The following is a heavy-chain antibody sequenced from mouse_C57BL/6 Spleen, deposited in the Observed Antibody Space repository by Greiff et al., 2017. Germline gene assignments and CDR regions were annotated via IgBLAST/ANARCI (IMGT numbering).Heavy chain of an antibody. V-gene: IGHV1-39*01. Sequence: EVQLQQSGPELVKPGASVKISCKASGYSFTDYNMNWVKQSNGKSLEWIGVINPNYGTTSYNQKFKGKAKLTVDQSSSTAYMQLNSLTSEDSAVYYCARSDYGSSYDYAMDYWGQGTSVTVSS. J-gene: IGHJ4*01. D-gene: IGHD1-1*01. CDR3: ARSDYGSSYDYAMDY. CDR1: GYSFTDYN. CDR2: INPNYGTT.